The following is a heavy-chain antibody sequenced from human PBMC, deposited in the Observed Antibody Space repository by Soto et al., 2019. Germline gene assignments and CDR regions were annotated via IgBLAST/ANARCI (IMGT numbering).Heavy chain of an antibody. Sequence: PSETLCLTCAVSGDSMSSGGYSWSWIRQPPGKGLEWIGYIYHSGSTYYNPSLKSRVTISIDRSKNQFSLKLSSVTAADTAVYYCARFYGDYSNWFDPWGQGTLVTVS. D-gene: IGHD4-17*01. CDR3: ARFYGDYSNWFDP. J-gene: IGHJ5*02. V-gene: IGHV4-30-2*01. CDR1: GDSMSSGGYS. CDR2: IYHSGST.